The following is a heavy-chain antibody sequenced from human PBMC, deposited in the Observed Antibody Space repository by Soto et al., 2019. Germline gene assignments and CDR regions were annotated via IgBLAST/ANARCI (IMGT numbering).Heavy chain of an antibody. CDR1: GYSLSSSNW. J-gene: IGHJ4*02. CDR3: PKDSISDRETFNFDS. V-gene: IGHV4-28*03. CDR2: IYYSGTT. D-gene: IGHD1-26*01. Sequence: PSETMSLTCAVSGYSLSSSNWWGWIRKPPGKGLEWIGYIYYSGTTYYNPSLKSRVTMSVDTSKNQFSLKLTSVTAVDTAVYYCPKDSISDRETFNFDSWGQGTLVTVSS.